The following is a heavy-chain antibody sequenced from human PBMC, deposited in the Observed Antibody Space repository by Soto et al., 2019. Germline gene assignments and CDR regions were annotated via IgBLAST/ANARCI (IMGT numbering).Heavy chain of an antibody. D-gene: IGHD1-26*01. CDR1: GFTFSGSA. J-gene: IGHJ4*02. CDR2: IRSKANSYAT. V-gene: IGHV3-73*01. CDR3: TRQSIVGATDY. Sequence: EVQLVESGGGLVQPGGSLKLSCAASGFTFSGSAMHWVRQASGKGLEWVGRIRSKANSYATAYAASVKGRFTISRDDSKNTAYLQMNSLKTEDTAMYYCTRQSIVGATDYWGQGTLVTVSS.